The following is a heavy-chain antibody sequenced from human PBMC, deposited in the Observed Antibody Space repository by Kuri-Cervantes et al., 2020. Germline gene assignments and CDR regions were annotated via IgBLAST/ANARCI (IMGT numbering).Heavy chain of an antibody. D-gene: IGHD3-22*01. CDR2: IKHYGNEK. J-gene: IGHJ4*02. CDR3: AKDISNYYDTKFYFDY. Sequence: GESLKISCAASGFSFSSYWMNWVRQSPGKGLEWVANIKHYGNEKFYVDSVKGRFTVSRDNAKNSLYLQMNSLRAEDTALYYCAKDISNYYDTKFYFDYWGQGTLVTVSS. V-gene: IGHV3-7*03. CDR1: GFSFSSYW.